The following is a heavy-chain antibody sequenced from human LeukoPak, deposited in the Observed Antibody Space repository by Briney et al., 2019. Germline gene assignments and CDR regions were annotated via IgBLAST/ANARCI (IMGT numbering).Heavy chain of an antibody. Sequence: GGSLRLSCAASGFTFDKAWMTWVRQAPGKGLEWVGRIKSKIHGGTIDYAAPVKGRFTISRDDSKNTLYLQMNSLKTEDTAVYYCSVPYYYDSSGQLYYFDQWGQGTLVTVSS. CDR1: GFTFDKAW. V-gene: IGHV3-15*01. CDR2: IKSKIHGGTI. CDR3: SVPYYYDSSGQLYYFDQ. J-gene: IGHJ4*02. D-gene: IGHD3-22*01.